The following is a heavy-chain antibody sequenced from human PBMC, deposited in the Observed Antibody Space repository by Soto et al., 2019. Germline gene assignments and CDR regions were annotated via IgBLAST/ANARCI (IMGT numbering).Heavy chain of an antibody. CDR1: GGSISSYY. J-gene: IGHJ3*02. Sequence: SETLSLTCTVSGGSISSYYWSWIRQPPGKGLEWIGYIYYSGSTNYNPSLKSRVTISVDTSKNQFSLKLSSVTAADTAVYYCASSTLGYCSGGSCYSFHAFDIWGQGTMVTVSS. CDR3: ASSTLGYCSGGSCYSFHAFDI. D-gene: IGHD2-15*01. CDR2: IYYSGST. V-gene: IGHV4-59*08.